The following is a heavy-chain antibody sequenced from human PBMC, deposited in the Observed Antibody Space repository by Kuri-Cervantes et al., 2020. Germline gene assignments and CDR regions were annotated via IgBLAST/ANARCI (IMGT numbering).Heavy chain of an antibody. D-gene: IGHD6-13*01. V-gene: IGHV3-30*02. CDR2: IWYDARSK. CDR3: TTGASSVLDDY. CDR1: GFTFSSYA. Sequence: GESLKISCAASGFTFSSYAMSWVRQAPGKGLEWVAFIWYDARSKNYADSVKGRFTISRDNSQNKVYLQMNSLRGEDTGTYYCTTGASSVLDDYWGQGTLVTVSS. J-gene: IGHJ4*02.